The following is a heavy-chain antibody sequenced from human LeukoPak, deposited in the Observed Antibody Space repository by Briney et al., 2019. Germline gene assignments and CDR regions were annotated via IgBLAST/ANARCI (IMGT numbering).Heavy chain of an antibody. V-gene: IGHV1-69*13. CDR3: ARDDLSGWYDLYYYGMDV. Sequence: EASVKVSCKASGGTFSSYAISWVRQAPGQGLEWMGGIIPIFGTANYAQKFQGRVTITADESTSTAYMELRSLRSDDTAVYYCARDDLSGWYDLYYYGMDVWGQGTTVTVSS. D-gene: IGHD6-19*01. CDR2: IIPIFGTA. CDR1: GGTFSSYA. J-gene: IGHJ6*02.